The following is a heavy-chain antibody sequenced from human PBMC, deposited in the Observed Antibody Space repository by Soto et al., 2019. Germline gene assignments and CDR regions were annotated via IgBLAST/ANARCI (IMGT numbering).Heavy chain of an antibody. D-gene: IGHD3-9*01. CDR3: ARVRRKERYFEWPNLDY. Sequence: GPGPGGSSETLSLTCTVSGGSVSSGSYYWSWIRQPPGKGLEWIRYIYYSGSTNYNPSLKSRVTISVDTSKNQFSLKLSSVTAADTAVYYCARVRRKERYFEWPNLDYWGQGTLVTVSS. V-gene: IGHV4-61*01. CDR2: IYYSGST. J-gene: IGHJ4*02. CDR1: GGSVSSGSYY.